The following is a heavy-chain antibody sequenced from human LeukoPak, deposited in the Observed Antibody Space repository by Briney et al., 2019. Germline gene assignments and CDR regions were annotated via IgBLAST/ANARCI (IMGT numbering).Heavy chain of an antibody. Sequence: GGSLRLSCAASGFTFSSYAMHWVRQAPGKGLEWVAVISYDGSNKYYADSVKGRFTISRDNSKNTLYLQMNSLRAEDTAVYYCARDFVWFGELSWGYYYGMDVWGQGTTVTVSS. D-gene: IGHD3-10*01. J-gene: IGHJ6*02. CDR2: ISYDGSNK. CDR1: GFTFSSYA. V-gene: IGHV3-30*04. CDR3: ARDFVWFGELSWGYYYGMDV.